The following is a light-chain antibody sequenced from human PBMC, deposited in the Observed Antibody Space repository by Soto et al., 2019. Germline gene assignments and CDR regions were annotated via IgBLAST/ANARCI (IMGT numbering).Light chain of an antibody. Sequence: QSALTQPASVSGSPGQSITISCTGTSSDVGGYNYVSWYQQHPGKAPRLIIYEVSRRPSGISNRLSGSKSGNTGSLTISGLQAVDEADYYCTSYTSSSPYVFGTGTKLTVL. V-gene: IGLV2-14*01. CDR1: SSDVGGYNY. J-gene: IGLJ1*01. CDR2: EVS. CDR3: TSYTSSSPYV.